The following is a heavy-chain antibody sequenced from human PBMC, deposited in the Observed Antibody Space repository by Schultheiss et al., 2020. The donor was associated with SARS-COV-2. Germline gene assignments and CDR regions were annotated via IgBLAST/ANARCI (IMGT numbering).Heavy chain of an antibody. J-gene: IGHJ4*02. V-gene: IGHV4-39*07. Sequence: SETLSLTCTVSGVSIGSSSYYWGWVRQPPGKGLEWIGEIYHSGSTNYNPSLKSRVTISVDKSKNQFSLKLSSVTAADTAVYYCARVTIYVPFDYWGQGTLVTVSS. CDR2: IYHSGST. CDR1: GVSIGSSSYY. D-gene: IGHD5/OR15-5a*01. CDR3: ARVTIYVPFDY.